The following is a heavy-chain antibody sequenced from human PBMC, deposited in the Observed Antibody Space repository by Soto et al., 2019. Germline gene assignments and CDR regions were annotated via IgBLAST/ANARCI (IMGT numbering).Heavy chain of an antibody. CDR3: ARDSSGEAVAGNNWFDP. D-gene: IGHD6-19*01. V-gene: IGHV6-1*01. J-gene: IGHJ5*02. CDR1: GDSVSSNIAA. CDR2: TYYRSKWYN. Sequence: QTLSLTFAISGDSVSSNIAAWNWIRQSPSRGLEWLGRTYYRSKWYNDYAVSVKSRITINPDTSKNQFSLQLNSVTPEDTAVYYCARDSSGEAVAGNNWFDPWGQGTLVTASS.